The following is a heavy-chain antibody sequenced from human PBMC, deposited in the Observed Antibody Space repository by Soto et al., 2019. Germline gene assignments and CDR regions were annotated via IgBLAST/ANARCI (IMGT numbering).Heavy chain of an antibody. CDR1: GYSFTSYW. J-gene: IGHJ4*02. CDR3: ARHVAYCGGDCYSGPVDY. D-gene: IGHD2-21*02. CDR2: IDPSDSYT. V-gene: IGHV5-10-1*01. Sequence: PGESLKISCKGSGYSFTSYWISWVRQMPGKGLEWMGRIDPSDSYTNYSPSFQGHVTISADKSISTAYLQWSSLKASDTAMYYFARHVAYCGGDCYSGPVDYWGQGTLVTVSS.